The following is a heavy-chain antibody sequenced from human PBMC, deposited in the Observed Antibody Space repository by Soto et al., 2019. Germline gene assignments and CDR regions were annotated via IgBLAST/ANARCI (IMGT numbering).Heavy chain of an antibody. Sequence: HPGGSMRLSCAASGFTFSSYSVNWVRQDPGKGLEWVSYISSSSSTIYYADSVKGRFTISRDNAKNSLYLQMNSLRDEDTAVYYCARGPPYYYDSSGFYAFDIWGQGTMVTVSS. J-gene: IGHJ3*02. CDR3: ARGPPYYYDSSGFYAFDI. CDR1: GFTFSSYS. CDR2: ISSSSSTI. D-gene: IGHD3-22*01. V-gene: IGHV3-48*02.